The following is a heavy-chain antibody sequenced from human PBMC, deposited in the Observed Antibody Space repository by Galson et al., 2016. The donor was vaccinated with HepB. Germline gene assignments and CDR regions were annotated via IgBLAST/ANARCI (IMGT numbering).Heavy chain of an antibody. Sequence: SVKVSCKASGGTFSSYAISWVRQAPGQGLEWMGRIISILGIKTYAQKFQGRVTITADKSTSTAYMELSSLRSDDTAVYYCARDPRKIRYQLLEIYYYYYAMDVWGQGTTVTVSS. D-gene: IGHD2-2*01. CDR3: ARDPRKIRYQLLEIYYYYYAMDV. V-gene: IGHV1-69*04. CDR1: GGTFSSYA. CDR2: IISILGIK. J-gene: IGHJ6*02.